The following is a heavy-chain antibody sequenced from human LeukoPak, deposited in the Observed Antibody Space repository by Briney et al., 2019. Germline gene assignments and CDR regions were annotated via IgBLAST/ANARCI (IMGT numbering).Heavy chain of an antibody. J-gene: IGHJ6*02. CDR3: ARMSIAARPWYYGMDV. Sequence: SETLSLTCTVSGGSISSYYWSWIRQPPGKGLEWIGYIHYSGSTNYNPSLKSRVTISVDTSKNQFSLKLSSVTAADTAVYYCARMSIAARPWYYGMDVWGQGTTVTVSS. V-gene: IGHV4-59*08. D-gene: IGHD6-6*01. CDR1: GGSISSYY. CDR2: IHYSGST.